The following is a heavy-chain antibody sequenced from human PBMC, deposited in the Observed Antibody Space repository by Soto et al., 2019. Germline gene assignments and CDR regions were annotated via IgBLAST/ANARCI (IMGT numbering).Heavy chain of an antibody. CDR3: ARRATAAVVPVDY. D-gene: IGHD6-13*01. J-gene: IGHJ4*02. CDR2: ISSSGSTI. Sequence: PGGSLRLSCASSGFTFSDYYMSLIRQAPGKGLEWVSYISSSGSTIYYADSVKGRFTISRDNAKNSLYLQMNSLRAEDTAVYYCARRATAAVVPVDYWGQGTLVTVSS. CDR1: GFTFSDYY. V-gene: IGHV3-11*01.